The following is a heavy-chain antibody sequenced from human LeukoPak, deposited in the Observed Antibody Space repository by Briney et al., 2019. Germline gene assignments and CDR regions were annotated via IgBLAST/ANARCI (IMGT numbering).Heavy chain of an antibody. V-gene: IGHV1-2*02. D-gene: IGHD6-19*01. CDR2: INPNSGGT. CDR3: ARALGAVAGFEGGY. Sequence: GASVKVSCKASGYTFTGYYMHWVRQAPGQGLEWMGWINPNSGGTNYAQKFQGRVTMTRDTSISTAYMELSRLRSDDTAVYHCARALGAVAGFEGGYWGQGTLVTVSS. CDR1: GYTFTGYY. J-gene: IGHJ4*02.